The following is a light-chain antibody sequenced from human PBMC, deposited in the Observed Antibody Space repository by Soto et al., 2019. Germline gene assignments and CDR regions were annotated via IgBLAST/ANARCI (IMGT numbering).Light chain of an antibody. V-gene: IGKV3-11*01. CDR2: HTS. J-gene: IGKJ1*01. Sequence: EIVLTQSPATLSSSPGERATLSCRASQTVNSRLAWYQHKPGQAPRLLIYHTSNMATGIPARFSGSGSGTDFTLTISSLEPEDFAVYYCHRRQSWPRTFGQGTKVDIK. CDR1: QTVNSR. CDR3: HRRQSWPRT.